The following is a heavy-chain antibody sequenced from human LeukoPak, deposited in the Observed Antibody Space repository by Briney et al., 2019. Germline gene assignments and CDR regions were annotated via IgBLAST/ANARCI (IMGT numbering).Heavy chain of an antibody. Sequence: ASVKVSCKASGYTFTGYYMHWVRQAPGQGLEWMGWINPNSGGTNYAQKFQGRVTMTRDTSISTAYMELSRLRSDDTAMYYCARRVGQQLLSFDYWGQGTLVTVSS. CDR3: ARRVGQQLLSFDY. V-gene: IGHV1-2*02. J-gene: IGHJ4*02. CDR2: INPNSGGT. CDR1: GYTFTGYY. D-gene: IGHD6-13*01.